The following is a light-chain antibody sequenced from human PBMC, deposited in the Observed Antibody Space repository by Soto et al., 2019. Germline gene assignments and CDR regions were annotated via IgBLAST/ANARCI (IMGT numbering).Light chain of an antibody. CDR1: QSVSNF. CDR3: QQYGSSPLT. CDR2: DAS. V-gene: IGKV3-11*01. J-gene: IGKJ4*01. Sequence: EIVLTQSPATLSLSPGERATLSCRASQSVSNFFVWYQQKRGQAPRLLIYDASKRATGIPARFSGSGSGTDFTLTISSLEPEDFAVYYCQQYGSSPLTFGGGTKVEIK.